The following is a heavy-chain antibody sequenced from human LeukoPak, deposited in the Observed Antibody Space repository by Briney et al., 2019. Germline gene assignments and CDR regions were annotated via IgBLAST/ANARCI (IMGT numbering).Heavy chain of an antibody. CDR1: GFTFSSYE. CDR2: ISSRGSTI. D-gene: IGHD6-19*01. J-gene: IGHJ6*03. CDR3: ARGPYSSGIGWEDYYYYMDV. V-gene: IGHV3-48*03. Sequence: GGSLRLSCAASGFTFSSYEMNWVRQAPGKGLEWVSYISSRGSTIYYADSVKGRFTISRDNAKNSLYLQMNSLRAEDTAVYYCARGPYSSGIGWEDYYYYMDVWGKGTTVTVSS.